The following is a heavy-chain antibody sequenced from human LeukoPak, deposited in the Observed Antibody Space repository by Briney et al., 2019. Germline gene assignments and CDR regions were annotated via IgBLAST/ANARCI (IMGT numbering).Heavy chain of an antibody. CDR2: ITDRGDIT. J-gene: IGHJ4*02. Sequence: PSGGSLRLSCAVSGFTFDKYAMRWVRQAPGKGLEWVSAITDRGDITYYADAVKGRFTISRDNSRNMLYLQMNSLRGQDTAIYFCAKRVSGVVGPVVDYWGQGTVVTVSS. V-gene: IGHV3-23*01. CDR3: AKRVSGVVGPVVDY. D-gene: IGHD2-21*01. CDR1: GFTFDKYA.